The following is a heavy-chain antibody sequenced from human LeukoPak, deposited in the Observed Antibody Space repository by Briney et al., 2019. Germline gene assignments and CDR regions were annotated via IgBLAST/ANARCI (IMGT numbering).Heavy chain of an antibody. V-gene: IGHV4-4*07. Sequence: SETLSLTCTVSGGSISSYYWSWIRQPAGKGLEWIGRIYTSGSTNYNPSLKSRVTISGDTSKNQFSLKLSSVTAADTAMYYCARELWIAAIGTTAFDYWGQGTLVTVSS. CDR1: GGSISSYY. CDR2: IYTSGST. D-gene: IGHD6-13*01. J-gene: IGHJ4*02. CDR3: ARELWIAAIGTTAFDY.